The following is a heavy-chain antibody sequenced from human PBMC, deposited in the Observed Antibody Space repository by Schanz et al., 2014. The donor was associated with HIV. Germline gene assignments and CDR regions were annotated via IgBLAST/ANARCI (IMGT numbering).Heavy chain of an antibody. CDR2: LRQDGGEL. CDR3: AREVVVRGKSYFDY. J-gene: IGHJ4*02. V-gene: IGHV3-7*01. CDR1: GFSFSAYA. Sequence: VQLVESGGGVVQPGRSLSLSCAASGFSFSAYAMHWVRQAPGKGLEWVANLRQDGGELNYVDSVKGRFTIFRDNAKKSLYLQMNSVTTEDTAVYYCAREVVVRGKSYFDYWGQGTLVTVSS. D-gene: IGHD3-22*01.